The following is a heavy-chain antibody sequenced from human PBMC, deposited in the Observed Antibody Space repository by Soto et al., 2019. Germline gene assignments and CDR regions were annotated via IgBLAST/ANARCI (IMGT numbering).Heavy chain of an antibody. CDR2: IIPIFNST. CDR1: GSRFSNYV. J-gene: IGHJ4*02. CDR3: AREGRGKKAGYNGLVSLGY. V-gene: IGHV1-69*06. Sequence: QVQLVQSGAEVKTPGSSLKVSCTVSGSRFSNYVISWVRQAPGHGLEWLGRIIPIFNSTQYAQKFQGGVTITADTSTNTAPMDLRSLRSDDTAVYSCAREGRGKKAGYNGLVSLGYWGQGTLVTVSS. D-gene: IGHD2-2*02.